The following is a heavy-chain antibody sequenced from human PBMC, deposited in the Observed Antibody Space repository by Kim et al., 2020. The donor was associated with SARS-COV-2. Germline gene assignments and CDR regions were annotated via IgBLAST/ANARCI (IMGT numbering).Heavy chain of an antibody. CDR3: ARPFNVEMATSSYWYFDL. D-gene: IGHD5-12*01. V-gene: IGHV3-11*06. J-gene: IGHJ2*01. Sequence: KGRFTHARDNAKNSLYLQMNSLRAEDTAVYYCARPFNVEMATSSYWYFDLWGRGTLVTVSS.